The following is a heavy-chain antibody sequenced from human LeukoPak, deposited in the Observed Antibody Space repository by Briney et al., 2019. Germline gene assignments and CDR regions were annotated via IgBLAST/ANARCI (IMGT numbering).Heavy chain of an antibody. D-gene: IGHD6-13*01. CDR1: GYTFTSYY. V-gene: IGHV1-46*01. CDR3: ARDVGSSWYGDYYYGMDV. J-gene: IGHJ6*02. CDR2: INSSGGST. Sequence: WASVKVSCKASGYTFTSYYMHWVRQAPGQGLEWMGIINSSGGSTSYAQKFQGRVTMTRDTSTSTVYMELSSLRSEDTAVYYCARDVGSSWYGDYYYGMDVWGQGTTVTVSS.